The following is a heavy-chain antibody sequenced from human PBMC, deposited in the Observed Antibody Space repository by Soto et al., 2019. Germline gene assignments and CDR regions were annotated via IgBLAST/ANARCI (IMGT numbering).Heavy chain of an antibody. CDR3: AKEVVDCGGSCYSNYFDY. CDR2: ISGSGGST. Sequence: EVQLLESGGGLVQPGGSLRLSCAASGFTFSSYAMSWVRQAPGKGLEWVSAISGSGGSTYYADSVKGRFTISRDNSKNPLYLKMNSRRDEDTAVYYCAKEVVDCGGSCYSNYFDYWGQGTLVTVSS. V-gene: IGHV3-23*01. CDR1: GFTFSSYA. J-gene: IGHJ4*02. D-gene: IGHD2-15*01.